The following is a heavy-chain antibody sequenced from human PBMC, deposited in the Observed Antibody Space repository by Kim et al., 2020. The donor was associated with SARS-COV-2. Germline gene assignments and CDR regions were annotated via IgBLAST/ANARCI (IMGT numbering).Heavy chain of an antibody. D-gene: IGHD3-10*01. V-gene: IGHV3-74*01. CDR2: INSDEGST. J-gene: IGHJ4*02. Sequence: GGSLRLSCAASGFTFSNYWMHWVRQAPGKGLVWVSHINSDEGSTRYADSVKGRFTISRDNAKNTLYLQMNSLRAEDTAVYYCARDGRDSGSYPYFDYWGQGSLVTVSS. CDR1: GFTFSNYW. CDR3: ARDGRDSGSYPYFDY.